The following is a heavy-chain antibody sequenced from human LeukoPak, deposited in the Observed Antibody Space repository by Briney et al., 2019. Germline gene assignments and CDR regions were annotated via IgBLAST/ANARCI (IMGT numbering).Heavy chain of an antibody. CDR1: GYTFNDFY. CDR2: INPNSGGT. D-gene: IGHD6-13*01. V-gene: IGHV1-2*02. J-gene: IGHJ4*02. Sequence: ASVKVSCKASGYTFNDFYFHWVRQAPGQGLEWMGWINPNSGGTNYAQKFRGRVTMTSDTSISTAYMELSRLSSDDTAVYYCASISSSYYYSDYWGQGTLVTVSS. CDR3: ASISSSYYYSDY.